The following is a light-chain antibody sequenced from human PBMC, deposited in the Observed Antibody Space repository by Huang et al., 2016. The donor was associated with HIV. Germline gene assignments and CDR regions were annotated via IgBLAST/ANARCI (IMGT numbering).Light chain of an antibody. CDR1: QNVDNS. J-gene: IGKJ2*01. CDR3: QQRSNWPPTYT. Sequence: EIVLTQTPATLSLSPGERATLSCRASQNVDNSVAWYQQKRGQAPRLLIYAASKRATGIPAKFSGSGYGTDLALAISSLEPGDFAVYFCQQRSNWPPTYTFGQGTRLEIK. CDR2: AAS. V-gene: IGKV3-11*01.